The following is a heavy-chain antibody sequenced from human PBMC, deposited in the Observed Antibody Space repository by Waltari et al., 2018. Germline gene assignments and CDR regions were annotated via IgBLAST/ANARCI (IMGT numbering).Heavy chain of an antibody. V-gene: IGHV3-53*01. CDR3: ARGYCSGGSCYSSH. Sequence: EVQLVESGGGLIQPGGSLRLSCAASGFTVSSNYMSWVRRAPGKGLEWVSVIYSGGSTYYADSVKGRFTISRDNSKNTLYLQMNSLRAEDTAVYYCARGYCSGGSCYSSHWGQGTLVTVSS. J-gene: IGHJ4*02. CDR2: IYSGGST. D-gene: IGHD2-15*01. CDR1: GFTVSSNY.